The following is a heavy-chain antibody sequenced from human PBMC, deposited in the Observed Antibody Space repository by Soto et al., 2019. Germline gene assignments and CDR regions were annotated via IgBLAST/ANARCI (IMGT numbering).Heavy chain of an antibody. CDR1: GGSISSHY. Sequence: SETLSLTCTVSGGSISSHYWSWIRQPPGKRLEWIGYIYNGGSTNYNPSLKSRVTISVDTSKNQFYLKVNSVTAADTAVYYCARDLWGYCGTDCYPLDVWGQGTTVTVSS. D-gene: IGHD2-21*02. CDR3: ARDLWGYCGTDCYPLDV. CDR2: IYNGGST. V-gene: IGHV4-59*11. J-gene: IGHJ6*02.